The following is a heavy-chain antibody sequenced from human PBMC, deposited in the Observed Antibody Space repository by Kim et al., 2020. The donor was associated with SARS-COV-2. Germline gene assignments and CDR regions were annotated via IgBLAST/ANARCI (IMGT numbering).Heavy chain of an antibody. V-gene: IGHV4-59*01. D-gene: IGHD3-9*01. CDR1: GGSISSYY. CDR2: IYYSGST. CDR3: ARTYYDILTGYYHYYFDY. J-gene: IGHJ4*02. Sequence: SETLSLTCTVSGGSISSYYWSWIRQPPGKGLEWIGYIYYSGSTNYNPSLKSRVTISVDTSKNQFSLKLSSVTAADTAVYYCARTYYDILTGYYHYYFDYWGQGTLVTVSS.